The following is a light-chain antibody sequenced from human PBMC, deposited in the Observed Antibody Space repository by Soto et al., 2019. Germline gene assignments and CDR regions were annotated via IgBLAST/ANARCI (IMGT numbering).Light chain of an antibody. Sequence: QSALTQPASVSGSPGQSITISCTGTSRDVGGYNSVSWYQQHPGKAPKLMIYEVTNRPSGVSNRFSGSKSGNTASLTISGLQAEDEADYYCSSYTSSSTPCVFGTGTKVTVL. CDR2: EVT. J-gene: IGLJ1*01. CDR3: SSYTSSSTPCV. CDR1: SRDVGGYNS. V-gene: IGLV2-14*01.